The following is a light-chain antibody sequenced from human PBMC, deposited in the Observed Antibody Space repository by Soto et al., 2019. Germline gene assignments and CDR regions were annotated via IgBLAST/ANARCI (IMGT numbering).Light chain of an antibody. CDR2: AAS. J-gene: IGKJ1*01. V-gene: IGKV1D-16*01. Sequence: DIQMTQSPSSVSASVGDSFTITCRASQNIFSWLAWYQHKPGKAPNLLISAASTLQSGVPSRFSGSGSGTDFTLTISSLQPEDVATYYCQQYSTYSWTFGQGTKVDIK. CDR1: QNIFSW. CDR3: QQYSTYSWT.